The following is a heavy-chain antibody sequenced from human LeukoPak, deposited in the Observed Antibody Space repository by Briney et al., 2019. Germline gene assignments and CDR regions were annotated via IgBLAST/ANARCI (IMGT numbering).Heavy chain of an antibody. Sequence: PSKTLSLTCSVSGGSISRDTYYWIWIRQPPGKRLEWIGIIYYSGTAYYNPSLKGRVTMFVDTSKHQFSLKLTSVTATDTAVYYCARFQDNGDYFDHWGQGSLVTVSS. CDR2: IYYSGTA. V-gene: IGHV4-39*01. CDR1: GGSISRDTYY. CDR3: ARFQDNGDYFDH. D-gene: IGHD4-17*01. J-gene: IGHJ4*02.